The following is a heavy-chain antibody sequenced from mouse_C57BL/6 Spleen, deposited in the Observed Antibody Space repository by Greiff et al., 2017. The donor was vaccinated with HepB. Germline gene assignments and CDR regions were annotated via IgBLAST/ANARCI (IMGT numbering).Heavy chain of an antibody. J-gene: IGHJ4*01. CDR1: GYTFTSYW. D-gene: IGHD2-12*01. CDR2: IDPSDSYT. CDR3: ATYVHYAMDY. V-gene: IGHV1-69*01. Sequence: VQLQQPGAELVMPGASVKLSCKASGYTFTSYWMHWVKQRPGQGLEWIGEIDPSDSYTNYNQKFKGKSTLTVDKSSSTAYMQLSSLTSEDSAVYYCATYVHYAMDYWGQGTSVTVSS.